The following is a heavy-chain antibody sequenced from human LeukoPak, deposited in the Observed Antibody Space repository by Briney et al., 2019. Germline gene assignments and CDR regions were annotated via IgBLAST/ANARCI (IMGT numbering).Heavy chain of an antibody. V-gene: IGHV3-11*03. CDR1: GFTFSDYY. D-gene: IGHD2-2*01. Sequence: GGSLRLSCAASGFTFSDYYMSWIRQAPGKGLEWVSYISSSSSYTNYADSVKGRFTISRDNAKNSLYLQMNSPRAEDTAVYYCARGDDIVVVPAAIIYWGQGTLVTVSS. J-gene: IGHJ4*02. CDR2: ISSSSSYT. CDR3: ARGDDIVVVPAAIIY.